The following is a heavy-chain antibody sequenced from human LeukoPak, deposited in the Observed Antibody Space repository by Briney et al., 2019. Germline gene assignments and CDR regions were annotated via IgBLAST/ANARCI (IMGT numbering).Heavy chain of an antibody. CDR2: TGGGGNT. D-gene: IGHD7-27*01. CDR3: AKHELTGGALDL. Sequence: GGSLRLSCSASGVTFSIYAMSWVRQAPGKGLEWVSSTGGGGNTYYADSVKGRFTISRDNSKNTLYLQLNGLRAEDTALYYCAKHELTGGALDLWGQGTMVTVSS. V-gene: IGHV3-23*01. CDR1: GVTFSIYA. J-gene: IGHJ3*01.